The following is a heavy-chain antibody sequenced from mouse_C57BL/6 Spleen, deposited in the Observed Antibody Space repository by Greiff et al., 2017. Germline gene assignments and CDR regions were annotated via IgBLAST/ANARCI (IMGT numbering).Heavy chain of an antibody. V-gene: IGHV1-50*01. CDR1: GYTFTSYW. CDR3: ARLRQFFDY. J-gene: IGHJ2*01. CDR2: IDPTDSYT. D-gene: IGHD2-12*01. Sequence: QVQLQQPGVELVKPGASVKLSCKASGYTFTSYWMQWVKQRPGQGLEWIGEIDPTDSYTNYNQKFKGKATLTVDTSSSTAYMQLSSLTSEDSAVYYCARLRQFFDYWGQGTTLTVSS.